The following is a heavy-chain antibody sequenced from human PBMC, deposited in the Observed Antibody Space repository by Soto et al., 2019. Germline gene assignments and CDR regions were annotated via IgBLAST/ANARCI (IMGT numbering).Heavy chain of an antibody. CDR1: GYTFTSYG. Sequence: QVQLVQSGAEVKKPGASVKVSCKASGYTFTSYGISWVRQAPGQGLEWMGWISAYNGNTNYAQKLQGRVTMTTDTTTSTAYMELRSLRSDDMAVYYCARNPYYYGSVSYSQQFDYWGQGTLVTVSS. CDR3: ARNPYYYGSVSYSQQFDY. V-gene: IGHV1-18*03. D-gene: IGHD3-10*01. CDR2: ISAYNGNT. J-gene: IGHJ4*02.